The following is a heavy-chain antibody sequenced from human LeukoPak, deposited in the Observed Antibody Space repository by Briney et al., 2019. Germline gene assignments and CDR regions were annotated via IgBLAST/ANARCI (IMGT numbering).Heavy chain of an antibody. CDR2: IIPILGIA. J-gene: IGHJ6*02. CDR3: ARDSHYGSGSFYYYYYYGMDV. V-gene: IGHV1-69*04. Sequence: SVKVSCKASGGTFSSYAISWVRQAPGQGLEWMGRIIPILGIASYAQKFQGRVTITADKSTSTAYMELSSLRSEDTAVYYCARDSHYGSGSFYYYYYYGMDVWGQGTTVTVSS. CDR1: GGTFSSYA. D-gene: IGHD3-10*01.